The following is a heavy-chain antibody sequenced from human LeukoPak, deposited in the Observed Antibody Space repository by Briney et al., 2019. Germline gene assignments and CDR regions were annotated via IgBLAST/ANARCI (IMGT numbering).Heavy chain of an antibody. CDR3: ARCPYDFWSGYYGSYFDY. D-gene: IGHD3-3*01. V-gene: IGHV4-34*01. Sequence: PSETLSLTCAVYGGSFSGYYWSWLRQPPGKGLEWIGEINHSGSTNYNPSLKSRVTISVDTSKNQFSLKLSSVTAADTAVYYCARCPYDFWSGYYGSYFDYWGQGTLVTVSS. J-gene: IGHJ4*02. CDR1: GGSFSGYY. CDR2: INHSGST.